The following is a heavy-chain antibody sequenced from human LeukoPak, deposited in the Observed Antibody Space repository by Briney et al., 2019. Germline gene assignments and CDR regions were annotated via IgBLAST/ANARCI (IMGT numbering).Heavy chain of an antibody. J-gene: IGHJ4*02. CDR1: GFTFSSYA. V-gene: IGHV3-23*01. CDR3: ARDPARGDSSGP. Sequence: PGGSLRLSCAASGFTFSSYAMSWVRQAPGKGLEWVSAISGSGGSTYYADSVKGRFTISRDNAKNSLYLQMNSLRAEDTAVYYCARDPARGDSSGPWGQGTLVTVSS. D-gene: IGHD3-22*01. CDR2: ISGSGGST.